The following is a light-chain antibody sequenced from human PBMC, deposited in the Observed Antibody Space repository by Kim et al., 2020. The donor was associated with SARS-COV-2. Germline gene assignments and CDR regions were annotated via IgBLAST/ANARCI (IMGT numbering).Light chain of an antibody. J-gene: IGLJ2*01. CDR1: KLGDRY. V-gene: IGLV3-1*01. CDR2: EDD. Sequence: CTDQTASITGAGDKLGDRYACWYQQRRGQSPVLVIYEDDKRPSGIPERFSGSNSGNTATLTISGTQAMDEADYYCQAWDTATHVVFGGGTQLTVL. CDR3: QAWDTATHVV.